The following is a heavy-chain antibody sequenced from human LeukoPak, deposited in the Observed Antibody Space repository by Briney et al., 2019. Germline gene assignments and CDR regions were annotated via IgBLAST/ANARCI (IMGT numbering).Heavy chain of an antibody. CDR3: ARDTVDCSSTSCSHYYYYYMDV. CDR2: ISYDGSNK. V-gene: IGHV3-30*01. D-gene: IGHD2-2*01. J-gene: IGHJ6*03. CDR1: GFTFSSYA. Sequence: GGSLRLSCAASGFTFSSYAMHWVRQAPGKGLEWVAVISYDGSNKYYADSVKGRFTISRDNSKNTLYLQMNSLRAEDTAVYYCARDTVDCSSTSCSHYYYYYMDVWGKGTTVTVSS.